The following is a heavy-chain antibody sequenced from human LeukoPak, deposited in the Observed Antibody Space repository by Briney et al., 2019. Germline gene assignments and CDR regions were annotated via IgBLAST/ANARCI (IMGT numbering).Heavy chain of an antibody. Sequence: PGGSLRLSCAASGFTFSSYGMHWVRQAPGKGLEWVAFIRYDGSNKYYADSVKGRFTISRDNSKNTLYLQMNSLRAEDTAVYYCAKDSQGSWYSLDLPYWGQGTLVTVSS. CDR2: IRYDGSNK. CDR3: AKDSQGSWYSLDLPY. CDR1: GFTFSSYG. V-gene: IGHV3-30*02. D-gene: IGHD6-13*01. J-gene: IGHJ4*02.